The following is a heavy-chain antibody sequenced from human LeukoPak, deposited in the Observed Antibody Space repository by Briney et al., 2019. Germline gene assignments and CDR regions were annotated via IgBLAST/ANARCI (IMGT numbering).Heavy chain of an antibody. V-gene: IGHV3-23*01. J-gene: IGHJ4*02. CDR3: AKDHRGSGWYYFDY. CDR1: GFTFNSYA. D-gene: IGHD6-19*01. CDR2: ISGSGGST. Sequence: GGSLRLSCAASGFTFNSYAMTWVRQAPGKGLEWVSAISGSGGSTYYADSVKGRFTISRDNSKNTLYLQMNSLGAEDTAVYYCAKDHRGSGWYYFDYWGQGTLVTVSS.